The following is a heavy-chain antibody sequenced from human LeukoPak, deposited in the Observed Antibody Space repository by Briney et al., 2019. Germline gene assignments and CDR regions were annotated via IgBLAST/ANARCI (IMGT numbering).Heavy chain of an antibody. CDR3: AKDPQGIAVAGPPD. J-gene: IGHJ4*02. D-gene: IGHD6-19*01. CDR1: GFTFSSYG. CDR2: ISYDGSNK. Sequence: PGGSLRLSCAASGFTFSSYGMHWVRQAPGKGLEWVAVISYDGSNKYYADSVKGRFTISRDNSKNTLYLQMNSLRAEDTAVYYCAKDPQGIAVAGPPDWGQGTLVTVSS. V-gene: IGHV3-30*18.